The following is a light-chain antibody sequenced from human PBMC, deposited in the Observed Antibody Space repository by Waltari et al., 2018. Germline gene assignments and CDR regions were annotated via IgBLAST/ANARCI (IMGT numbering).Light chain of an antibody. Sequence: EIVLTQSPATLSLSPGERATLSCRASQSVSNYLAWYQQRPGQAPRLLIYDASDRATGIPGRFSGSGSGTDFTLTISSLVPEDFAIYYCQQRSTWPILTFGGGTKVEVK. CDR2: DAS. CDR3: QQRSTWPILT. J-gene: IGKJ4*01. CDR1: QSVSNY. V-gene: IGKV3-11*01.